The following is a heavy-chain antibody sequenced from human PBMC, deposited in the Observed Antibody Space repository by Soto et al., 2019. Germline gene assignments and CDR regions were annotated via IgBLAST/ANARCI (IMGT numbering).Heavy chain of an antibody. CDR3: ARDGYYYGMDV. Sequence: LRLSCAASGFTFSSYGMHWVRQAPGKGLEWVALIWYDGSNKYYADSVKGRFTISRDNSKNTLYLQMNSLRAEDTAMYYCARDGYYYGMDVWGQGTTVTVSS. V-gene: IGHV3-33*01. CDR1: GFTFSSYG. J-gene: IGHJ6*02. CDR2: IWYDGSNK.